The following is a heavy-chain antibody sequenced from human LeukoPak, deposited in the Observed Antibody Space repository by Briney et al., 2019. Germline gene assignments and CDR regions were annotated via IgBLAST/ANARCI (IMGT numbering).Heavy chain of an antibody. D-gene: IGHD6-13*01. CDR1: GFTFSSYV. V-gene: IGHV3-33*01. CDR2: TWYDGTNK. J-gene: IGHJ4*02. CDR3: ARGDRSSWFNFDY. Sequence: GLSLRLSCAASGFTFSSYVMHWVRQAPGKGLEWVAVTWYDGTNKYFADSVRGRFSISRDNSKNTLYLQMSSLRAEDTAVYYCARGDRSSWFNFDYWGQGTLVTVSS.